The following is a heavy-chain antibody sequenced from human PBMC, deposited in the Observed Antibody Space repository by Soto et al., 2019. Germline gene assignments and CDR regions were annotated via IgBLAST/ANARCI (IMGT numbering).Heavy chain of an antibody. CDR1: AYPSIGYH. D-gene: IGHD5-18*01. J-gene: IGHJ3*02. CDR3: ARRSGEEFGYPFDI. V-gene: IGHV1-2*02. Sequence: ASVKVSCEASAYPSIGYHLHWLRQAPGQGLQWMGNIYPNSGGTNYAQNFQGRVTMTWDTSISTAYMELSRLRYDDTAVYYCARRSGEEFGYPFDIWGQGTMVT. CDR2: IYPNSGGT.